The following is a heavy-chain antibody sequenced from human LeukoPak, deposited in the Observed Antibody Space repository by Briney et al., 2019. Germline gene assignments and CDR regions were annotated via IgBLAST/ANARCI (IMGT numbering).Heavy chain of an antibody. CDR3: AKLVDDSGYYFNWYFDL. J-gene: IGHJ2*01. CDR1: DGSVSNRNYY. D-gene: IGHD3-22*01. CDR2: IYYSGTT. V-gene: IGHV4-39*01. Sequence: SETLSHTCIVSDGSVSNRNYYWGWIRQPPEKGLEWIGSIYYSGTTYYNPSLKSRVTISLDTSKNQFSLQLSSVTAADTAVYYCAKLVDDSGYYFNWYFDLWGRGTLVTVSS.